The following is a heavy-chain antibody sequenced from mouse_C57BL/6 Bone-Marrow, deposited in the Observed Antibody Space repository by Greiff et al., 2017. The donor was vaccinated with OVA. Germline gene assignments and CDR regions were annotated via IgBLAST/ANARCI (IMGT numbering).Heavy chain of an antibody. V-gene: IGHV5-4*01. CDR1: GFTFSSYA. D-gene: IGHD1-1*01. J-gene: IGHJ2*01. Sequence: EVHLVESGGGLVKPGGSLKLSCAASGFTFSSYAMSWVRQTPEKRLEWVATISDGGSYTYYPDNVKGRFTISRDNAKNNLYLQMSHLKSEDTAMYYCARGQFITTVVGFDYWGQGTTLTVSS. CDR3: ARGQFITTVVGFDY. CDR2: ISDGGSYT.